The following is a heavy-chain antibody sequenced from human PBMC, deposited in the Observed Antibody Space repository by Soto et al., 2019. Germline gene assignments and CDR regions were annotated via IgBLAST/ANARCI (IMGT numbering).Heavy chain of an antibody. J-gene: IGHJ3*02. CDR2: IWYDGSNK. Sequence: PGGSLRLSCAASGFTFSSYGMHWVRQAPGKGLEWVAVIWYDGSNKYYADSVKGRFTISRDNSKNTLYLQMNSLRAEDTAVYYCARIYSSTFGAFDIWGQGTMVTVSS. D-gene: IGHD6-13*01. V-gene: IGHV3-33*01. CDR1: GFTFSSYG. CDR3: ARIYSSTFGAFDI.